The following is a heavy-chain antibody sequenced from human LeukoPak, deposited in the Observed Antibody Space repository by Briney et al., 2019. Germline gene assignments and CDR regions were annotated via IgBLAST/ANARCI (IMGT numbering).Heavy chain of an antibody. J-gene: IGHJ4*02. D-gene: IGHD3-22*01. CDR1: GFTFSSYA. CDR3: AKDLEGVEGNYYDSSGYFDY. Sequence: PGGSLRLSCAASGFTFSSYAMSWVRQAPGKEGLEWVSAISGSGGSTYYADSVKGRFTISRDNSKNTLYLQMISLRAEDTAVYYCAKDLEGVEGNYYDSSGYFDYWGQGTLVTVSS. CDR2: ISGSGGST. V-gene: IGHV3-23*01.